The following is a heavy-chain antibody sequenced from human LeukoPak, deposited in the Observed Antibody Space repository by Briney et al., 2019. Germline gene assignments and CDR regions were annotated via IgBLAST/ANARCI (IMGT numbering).Heavy chain of an antibody. Sequence: GGSLRLSCAASGFTVSSNYMSWVRQAPGKGLEWGSVIYSGGSTYYADSVKGRFTISRDNSKNTLYLQMNSLRAEDTAVYYCAREGYSGYVRRAFDIWGQGTMVTVSS. V-gene: IGHV3-66*01. CDR2: IYSGGST. CDR3: AREGYSGYVRRAFDI. CDR1: GFTVSSNY. D-gene: IGHD5-12*01. J-gene: IGHJ3*02.